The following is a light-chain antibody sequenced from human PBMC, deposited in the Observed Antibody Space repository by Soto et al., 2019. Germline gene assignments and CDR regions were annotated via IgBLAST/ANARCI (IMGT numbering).Light chain of an antibody. CDR1: QSVLYSSNNKNY. Sequence: DIVMTQSPDSLAVSLGERATINCKSSQSVLYSSNNKNYLAWYQQKPGQPPKLLIYWASTRESGVPYRFSGSGSGKDYTLTINRLQAEDVAVYYCQQYYSTPLTFGGGTKVQIK. J-gene: IGKJ4*01. CDR2: WAS. CDR3: QQYYSTPLT. V-gene: IGKV4-1*01.